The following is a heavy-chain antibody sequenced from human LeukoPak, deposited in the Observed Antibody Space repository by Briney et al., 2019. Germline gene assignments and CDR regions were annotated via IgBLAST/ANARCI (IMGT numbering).Heavy chain of an antibody. CDR2: IKQDGSEK. D-gene: IGHD2-2*01. CDR1: GFTFSTYW. V-gene: IGHV3-7*01. Sequence: GGSLRLSCAASGFTFSTYWMSWVRQAPGKGLEWVANIKQDGSEKYYVDSVKGRFIISRDNAKNSLYLQMNSLRAEDTAVYYCASLIVVVPAAMRGSDAFDIWGQGTMVTVSS. J-gene: IGHJ3*02. CDR3: ASLIVVVPAAMRGSDAFDI.